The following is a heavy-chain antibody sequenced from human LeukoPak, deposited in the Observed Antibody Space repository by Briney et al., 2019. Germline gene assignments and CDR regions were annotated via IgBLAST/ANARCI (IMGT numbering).Heavy chain of an antibody. CDR1: GGSFSGYY. CDR3: ARWKQLKPPYFDY. V-gene: IGHV4-34*01. D-gene: IGHD5-18*01. J-gene: IGHJ4*02. CDR2: INHSGST. Sequence: NPSETLSLTCAVYGGSFSGYYWSWIRQPPGKGLEWFGEINHSGSTNYNPSLKSRVTISVDTSKNQFSLKLSSVTAADTAVYYCARWKQLKPPYFDYWGQGTLVTVSS.